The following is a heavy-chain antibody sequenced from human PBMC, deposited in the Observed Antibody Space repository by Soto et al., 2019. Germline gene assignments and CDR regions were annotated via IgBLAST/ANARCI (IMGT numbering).Heavy chain of an antibody. Sequence: GGSLRLSCAASGFTFSSYAMSWVRQAPGKGLEWVSAISGSGGSTYYADSVKGRFTISRDNSKNTLYLQMNSLRAEDTAVYYCANSESSGSLYYFDYWGQGTLVTVSS. D-gene: IGHD3-10*01. CDR2: ISGSGGST. V-gene: IGHV3-23*01. CDR1: GFTFSSYA. CDR3: ANSESSGSLYYFDY. J-gene: IGHJ4*02.